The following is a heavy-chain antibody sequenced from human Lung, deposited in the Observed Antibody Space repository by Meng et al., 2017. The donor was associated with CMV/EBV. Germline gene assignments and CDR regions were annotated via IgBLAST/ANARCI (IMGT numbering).Heavy chain of an antibody. D-gene: IGHD2-15*01. V-gene: IGHV7-4-1*02. CDR1: GSPFTSYA. Sequence: QVHQVPCGIMLNSPGVLWNVSCKASGSPFTSYAMNWVRQAPGQGLEWMGWINTYTGNPTYAQGFTGRFVFSLDTSVSTAYLQISSLKAADTAVYYCARLYCSGGSCYTIDYWGQGTLVTVSS. CDR3: ARLYCSGGSCYTIDY. J-gene: IGHJ4*02. CDR2: INTYTGNP.